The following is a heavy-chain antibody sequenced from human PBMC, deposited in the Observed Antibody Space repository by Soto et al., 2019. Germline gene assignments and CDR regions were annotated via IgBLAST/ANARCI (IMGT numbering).Heavy chain of an antibody. CDR3: ARDLATRRGDY. CDR1: GYTFTSYY. CDR2: INPSGGST. Sequence: QVQLVQSGAEVKKPGASVKVSCKASGYTFTSYYMHWVRQAPGQGLEWMGIINPSGGSTSYAQKFQGRVTMTRDTSTSTVYIELSSLRSEDTAVYYCARDLATRRGDYWGQGTLVTVSS. J-gene: IGHJ4*02. D-gene: IGHD1-1*01. V-gene: IGHV1-46*01.